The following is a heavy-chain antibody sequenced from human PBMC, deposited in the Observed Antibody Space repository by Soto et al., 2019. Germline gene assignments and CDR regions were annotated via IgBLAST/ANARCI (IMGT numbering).Heavy chain of an antibody. CDR3: VYSSGYSWAFDI. J-gene: IGHJ3*02. CDR2: IYWDDDK. D-gene: IGHD3-22*01. CDR1: GFSLSTSGVG. Sequence: QITLKESGPTLVKPTQTLTLTCTFSGFSLSTSGVGVGWVRQPPGKALEWLALIYWDDDKRYSPSLKRRLTIXKXXSQNQVVLTMTNMDPVDTATYYCVYSSGYSWAFDIWGQGTVVIVSS. V-gene: IGHV2-5*02.